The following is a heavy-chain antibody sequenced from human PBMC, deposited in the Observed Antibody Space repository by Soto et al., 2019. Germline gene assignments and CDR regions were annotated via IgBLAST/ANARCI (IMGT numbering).Heavy chain of an antibody. Sequence: EVQLLESGGGLVQPGGSLRLSCAASGFTFSSYAMSWVRQAPGKWLEWVSAISGSGGSTYYADSVKGRFTISIANSKNTLYLQIIHLRAEDTAVYYCPQDEGYSSSWFEFDYWGQGPLVTVSS. CDR1: GFTFSSYA. J-gene: IGHJ4*02. D-gene: IGHD6-13*01. CDR3: PQDEGYSSSWFEFDY. V-gene: IGHV3-23*01. CDR2: ISGSGGST.